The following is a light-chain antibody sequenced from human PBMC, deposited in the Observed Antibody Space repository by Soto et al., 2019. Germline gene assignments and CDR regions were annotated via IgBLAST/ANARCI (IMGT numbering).Light chain of an antibody. CDR1: QSISSW. Sequence: DIQMTQSPSTLSASVGDRVTITCLSSQSISSWLAWYQQKPGKAPKLLIYDASSLESGVPSRFSGSGSGTEFTLTISSLQPDDFATYYCQQYNSYRRTFGQGTKVDIK. CDR3: QQYNSYRRT. CDR2: DAS. V-gene: IGKV1-5*01. J-gene: IGKJ1*01.